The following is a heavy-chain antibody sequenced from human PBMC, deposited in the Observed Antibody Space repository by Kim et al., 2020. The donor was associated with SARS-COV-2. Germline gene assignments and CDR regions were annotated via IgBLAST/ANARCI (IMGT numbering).Heavy chain of an antibody. CDR3: ARNLGLYYGMDV. Sequence: YAQKLQGRVTMTTDTTTSTAYMELRSLRSDDTAVYYCARNLGLYYGMDVWGQGTTVTVSS. V-gene: IGHV1-18*01. D-gene: IGHD7-27*01. J-gene: IGHJ6*02.